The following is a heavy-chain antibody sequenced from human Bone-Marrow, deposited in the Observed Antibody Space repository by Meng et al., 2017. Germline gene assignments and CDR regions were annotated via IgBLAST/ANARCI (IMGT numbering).Heavy chain of an antibody. J-gene: IGHJ4*02. V-gene: IGHV3-15*01. CDR1: GFSFTDAW. Sequence: VQLVESGGGLVKPGGSLRLSCVASGFSFTDAWMSWVRQAPGKGLEWVGRIKRKSDGGTTDYAAPVKGRFTISRDDSKNTLYLQMNSLITEDTAVYFCATGAAAADHWGQGTLVTVSS. CDR2: IKRKSDGGTT. D-gene: IGHD6-13*01. CDR3: ATGAAAADH.